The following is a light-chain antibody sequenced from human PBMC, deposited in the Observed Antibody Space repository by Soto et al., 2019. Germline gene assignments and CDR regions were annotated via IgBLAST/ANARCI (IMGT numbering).Light chain of an antibody. J-gene: IGKJ1*01. CDR2: VVS. CDR3: QQYNNWWT. CDR1: QSVSNN. Sequence: EIVMTQSPATLSVSPGERATLSCRASQSVSNNLAWYQKKPGQAPRLLIYVVSTRATGIPARFSGSGSGTEFTLTISSLQSEDFAFYYCQQYNNWWTFGQGTRVDIK. V-gene: IGKV3-15*01.